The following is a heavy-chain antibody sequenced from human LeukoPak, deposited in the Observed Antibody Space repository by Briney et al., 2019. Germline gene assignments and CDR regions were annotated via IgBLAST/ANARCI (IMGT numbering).Heavy chain of an antibody. V-gene: IGHV4-39*07. CDR2: INHSGST. CDR3: ARVGDDSSGYYLLDY. CDR1: GGSISSGDYY. D-gene: IGHD3-22*01. Sequence: PSETLSLTCTVSGGSISSGDYYWSWIRQPPGKGLEWIGEINHSGSTNYNPSLKSRVTISVDTSKNQFSLKLSSVTAADTAVYYCARVGDDSSGYYLLDYWGQGTLVTVSS. J-gene: IGHJ4*02.